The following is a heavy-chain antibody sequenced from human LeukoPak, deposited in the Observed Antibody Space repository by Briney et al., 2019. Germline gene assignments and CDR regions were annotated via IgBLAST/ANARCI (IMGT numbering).Heavy chain of an antibody. Sequence: GGPLRLSCAASGFTFSSYAMSWVRQAPGKGLEWVSSISSSGTYIYYEDSLKGRFTVSRDNAKNSLYLQMNSLRAEDTAVYYCARIAVGNYFDYWGQGTLITVSS. CDR2: ISSSGTYI. CDR3: ARIAVGNYFDY. D-gene: IGHD6-19*01. CDR1: GFTFSSYA. V-gene: IGHV3-21*01. J-gene: IGHJ4*02.